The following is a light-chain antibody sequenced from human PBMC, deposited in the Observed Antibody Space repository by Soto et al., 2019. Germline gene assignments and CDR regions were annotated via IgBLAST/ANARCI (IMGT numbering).Light chain of an antibody. CDR2: DAS. J-gene: IGKJ5*01. CDR3: QQFHTYPVT. V-gene: IGKV1-13*02. CDR1: QGISGA. Sequence: AIQLTQSPSSLSASVGDRVTITCRASQGISGALAWYQQKPGRAPTLLIYDASSLESGVPSRFSGSESGPDFTLTISSLKAEDFATYSCQQFHTYPVTFGQGTRLEIK.